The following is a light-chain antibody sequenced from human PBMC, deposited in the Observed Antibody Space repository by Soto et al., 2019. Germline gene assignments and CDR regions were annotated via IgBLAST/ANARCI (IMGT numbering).Light chain of an antibody. CDR3: SSYTKTSTLVV. Sequence: QSVLTQPASVSGSPGQSITISCTGTSNDIGAYNYVSWYQQSPDKAPKLLIYDVNNRPSGVSTRFSGSKSGNTASLTISGXXXXXXXXYYCSSYTKTSTLVVFGGGTKLTVL. CDR1: SNDIGAYNY. J-gene: IGLJ3*02. V-gene: IGLV2-14*01. CDR2: DVN.